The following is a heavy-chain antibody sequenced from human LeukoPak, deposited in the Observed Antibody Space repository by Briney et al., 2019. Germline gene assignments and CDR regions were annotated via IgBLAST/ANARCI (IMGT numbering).Heavy chain of an antibody. CDR3: AKASIGSFTYGMDV. J-gene: IGHJ6*02. CDR1: GFTFSSYG. D-gene: IGHD2/OR15-2a*01. CDR2: ISYDGSNK. V-gene: IGHV3-30*18. Sequence: GGSLRLSCAASGFTFSSYGVHWVRQAPGKGLEWVAVISYDGSNKYYADSVKGRFTISRDNSKNTLYLQMNSLRAEDTTVYYCAKASIGSFTYGMDVWGQGTTVTVSS.